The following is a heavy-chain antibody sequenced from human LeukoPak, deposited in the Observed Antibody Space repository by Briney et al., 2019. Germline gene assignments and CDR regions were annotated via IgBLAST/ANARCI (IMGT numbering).Heavy chain of an antibody. CDR3: AKVYYQFDLAARNPDY. CDR1: GFTFTTSS. J-gene: IGHJ4*02. V-gene: IGHV3-23*01. CDR2: ISDSGGST. Sequence: GGSLRLSCPPSGFTFTTSSMSWVRQPPGKVLEWDSGISDSGGSTFYADSVKGRFTISRDNSKNILYLQMNSLRADDTAVYYCAKVYYQFDLAARNPDYWGQGTLVTVSS. D-gene: IGHD6-6*01.